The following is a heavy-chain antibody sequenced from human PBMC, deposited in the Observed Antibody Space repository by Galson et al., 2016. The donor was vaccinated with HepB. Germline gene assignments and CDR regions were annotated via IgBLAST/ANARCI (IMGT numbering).Heavy chain of an antibody. Sequence: SETLSLTCAVYGGSFSGYYWSWIRQTPRKGLEWIGEINHSGSTNYNPSLKSRFNISVDTSKTQFSLKLSSVTAADTAVYYCARGTFLFYYYYMDVWGKGTTVTVS. V-gene: IGHV4-34*01. CDR1: GGSFSGYY. CDR2: INHSGST. CDR3: ARGTFLFYYYYMDV. J-gene: IGHJ6*03.